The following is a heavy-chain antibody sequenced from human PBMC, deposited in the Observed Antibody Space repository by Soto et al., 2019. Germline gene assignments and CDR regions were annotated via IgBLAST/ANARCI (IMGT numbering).Heavy chain of an antibody. CDR3: AAQVESSRRPWFDP. CDR2: INPSGGST. V-gene: IGHV1-46*01. J-gene: IGHJ5*02. Sequence: GASVKVFCQASGYPFTSYFMAWVRPAPGQGLEWMGIINPSGGSTSYAQKFQGRVTMTRDTSTSTVYMELSSLRSEDTAVYYCAAQVESSRRPWFDPWGQGTLVTVSS. CDR1: GYPFTSYF. D-gene: IGHD6-13*01.